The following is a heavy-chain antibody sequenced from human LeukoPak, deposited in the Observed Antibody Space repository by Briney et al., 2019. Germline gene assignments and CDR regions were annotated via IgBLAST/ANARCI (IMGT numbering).Heavy chain of an antibody. Sequence: SETLSLTCTVSGGSISSGSYYWSWIRQPAGKGLEWIGCIYTSGSTNYNPSLKSRVTISVDTSKNQFSLRLSSVTAADTAVYYCAREVIAAATNWFDPWGQGTLVTVSS. D-gene: IGHD6-13*01. CDR2: IYTSGST. CDR1: GGSISSGSYY. J-gene: IGHJ5*02. V-gene: IGHV4-61*10. CDR3: AREVIAAATNWFDP.